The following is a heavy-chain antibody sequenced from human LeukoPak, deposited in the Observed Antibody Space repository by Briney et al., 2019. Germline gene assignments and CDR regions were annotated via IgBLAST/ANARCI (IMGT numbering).Heavy chain of an antibody. Sequence: SETLSLTCTVAGGSISSYYWSWIRQPPGKVQEWIGYIYYSGRTNYNASLKSRVTISVDKSKNQFSLKLSSVTAADTAVYYCARRGYSYGYPFDYWGQGTLVTVSS. V-gene: IGHV4-59*08. CDR1: GGSISSYY. D-gene: IGHD5-18*01. CDR2: IYYSGRT. CDR3: ARRGYSYGYPFDY. J-gene: IGHJ4*02.